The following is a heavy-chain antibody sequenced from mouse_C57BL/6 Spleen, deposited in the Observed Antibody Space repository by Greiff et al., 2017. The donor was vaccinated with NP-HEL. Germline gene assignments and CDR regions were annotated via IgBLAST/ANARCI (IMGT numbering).Heavy chain of an antibody. CDR3: ARMRAYYYAMDY. D-gene: IGHD3-3*01. J-gene: IGHJ4*01. Sequence: EVHLVESGGGLVKPGGSLKLSCAASGFTFSDYGMHWVRQAPEQGLEWVAYISSGSSTIYYADTVKGRFTISRDNAKNTLFLQMTSLRSEDTAMYYCARMRAYYYAMDYWGQGTSVTVSS. V-gene: IGHV5-17*01. CDR2: ISSGSSTI. CDR1: GFTFSDYG.